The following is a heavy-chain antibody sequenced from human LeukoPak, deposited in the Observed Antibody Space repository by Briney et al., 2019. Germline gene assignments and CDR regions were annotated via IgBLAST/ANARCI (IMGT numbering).Heavy chain of an antibody. J-gene: IGHJ5*02. CDR2: ITTYNENT. V-gene: IGHV1-18*01. Sequence: ASVKVSCKASGYTFTMYGISWVRQAPGQGLEWMGWITTYNENTNYAPRFQGRVTMTADTPTNTAYMELRSLRSDDTAVYFCARDSQLELDTWGQGTLVTVSS. CDR1: GYTFTMYG. CDR3: ARDSQLELDT. D-gene: IGHD1-26*01.